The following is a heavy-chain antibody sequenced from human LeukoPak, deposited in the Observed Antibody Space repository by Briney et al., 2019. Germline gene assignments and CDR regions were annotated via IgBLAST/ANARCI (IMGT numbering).Heavy chain of an antibody. J-gene: IGHJ1*01. CDR1: GFTFSSYA. Sequence: GGSPRLSCAASGFTFSSYAMSWVRQAPGKGLEWVSAISGSGGSTYYADSVKGRFTISRDNSKNTLYLQMNSLRAEDTAVYYCAKDEGQWLVEYFQYWGQGTLVTVSS. CDR3: AKDEGQWLVEYFQY. CDR2: ISGSGGST. V-gene: IGHV3-23*01. D-gene: IGHD6-19*01.